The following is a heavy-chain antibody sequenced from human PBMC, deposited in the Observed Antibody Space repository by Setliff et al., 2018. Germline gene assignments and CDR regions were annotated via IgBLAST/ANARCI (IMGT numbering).Heavy chain of an antibody. J-gene: IGHJ4*02. V-gene: IGHV1-46*01. CDR2: INPSGGYT. CDR1: GHTFTSYF. D-gene: IGHD2-8*01. CDR3: ARGLIVLPGPSGDMGYFDY. Sequence: ASVKVSCTASGHTFTSYFMQWVRQAPGQGLEWMGMINPSGGYTIYAQKFQGRVTMTRDTSTSTVYLELSSLRSEDTAVYYCARGLIVLPGPSGDMGYFDYWGQGALVTVSS.